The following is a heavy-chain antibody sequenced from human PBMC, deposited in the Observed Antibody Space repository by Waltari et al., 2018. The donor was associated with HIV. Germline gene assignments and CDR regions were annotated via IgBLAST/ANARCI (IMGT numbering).Heavy chain of an antibody. CDR2: ISSYKGNT. J-gene: IGHJ4*02. CDR1: GSSFTCYG. CDR3: ARDHWNYQPFDY. D-gene: IGHD1-7*01. Sequence: QVQLVQSGAEVKKPEASVTVSCMASGSSFTCYGLRWVRPAPGQGLECMGWISSYKGNTNHAQKLQGRVTMTTDTSTSTAYMELRSLRSDDTAVYYCARDHWNYQPFDYWGQGTLVTVSS. V-gene: IGHV1-18*01.